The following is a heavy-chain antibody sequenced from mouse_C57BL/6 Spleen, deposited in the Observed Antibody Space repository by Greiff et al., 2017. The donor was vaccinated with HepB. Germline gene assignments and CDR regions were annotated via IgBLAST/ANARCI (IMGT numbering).Heavy chain of an antibody. CDR1: GYTFTSYW. V-gene: IGHV1-55*01. CDR2: IYPGSGST. J-gene: IGHJ2*01. Sequence: VQLQQSGAELVKPGASVQMSCKAPGYTFTSYWITWVKQRPGQGLEWIGDIYPGSGSTNYNEKFKSKAKLTVDTSSSTAYMQLSSLTSEDYAVYYWARRQLRLDYWGQGTTLTVSS. D-gene: IGHD3-2*02. CDR3: ARRQLRLDY.